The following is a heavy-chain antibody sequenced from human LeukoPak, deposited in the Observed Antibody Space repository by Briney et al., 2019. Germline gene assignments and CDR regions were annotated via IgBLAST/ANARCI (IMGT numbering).Heavy chain of an antibody. V-gene: IGHV4-59*12. CDR1: GGSLSSYY. D-gene: IGHD4-11*01. J-gene: IGHJ6*03. Sequence: SETLSLTCTVSGGSLSSYYWIWIRQPPGKGLEWIGYVHYSGTTTYNPSLKSRVTISVDTPKNQFSLKLSSVTAADTAVYYCARAVITNYYYYYYMDVWGKGTTVTVSS. CDR2: VHYSGTT. CDR3: ARAVITNYYYYYYMDV.